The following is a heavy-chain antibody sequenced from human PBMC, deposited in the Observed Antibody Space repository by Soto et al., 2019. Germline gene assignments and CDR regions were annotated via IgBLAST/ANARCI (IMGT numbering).Heavy chain of an antibody. Sequence: SETLSLTCAVYGGSFSGYYWSWIRQPPGKGLEWIGEINHSGSTNYNPSLKSRVTISVDTSKNQFSLKLSSVTAADTAVYYCARGSYDIVTGSPRIYYFDYWGQGTLVTVSS. CDR2: INHSGST. CDR1: GGSFSGYY. J-gene: IGHJ4*02. V-gene: IGHV4-34*01. D-gene: IGHD3-9*01. CDR3: ARGSYDIVTGSPRIYYFDY.